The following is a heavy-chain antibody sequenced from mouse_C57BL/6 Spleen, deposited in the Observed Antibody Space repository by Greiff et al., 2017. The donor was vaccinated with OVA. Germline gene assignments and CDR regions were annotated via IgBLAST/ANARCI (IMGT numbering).Heavy chain of an antibody. Sequence: EVKLMESEGGLVQPGSSMKLSCTASGFTFSDYYMAWVRQVPEKGLEWVANINYDGSSTYYLDSLKSRFIISRDNAENILYLQMSSLKSEDTATYYCARVTTGYFDYWGKGTTLTVSS. D-gene: IGHD1-1*01. V-gene: IGHV5-16*01. J-gene: IGHJ2*01. CDR3: ARVTTGYFDY. CDR1: GFTFSDYY. CDR2: INYDGSST.